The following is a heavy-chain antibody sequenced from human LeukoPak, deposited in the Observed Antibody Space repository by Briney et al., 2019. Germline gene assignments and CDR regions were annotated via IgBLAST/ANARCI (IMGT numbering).Heavy chain of an antibody. D-gene: IGHD2-2*01. V-gene: IGHV3-30-3*01. Sequence: QPGGSLRLSCAASGFTFTSYAMHWVRQAPGKGLEWVAVISYDGSNEYYADSVKGRFTISRDNSKNTLYLQMSSLRAEDTAVYYCAKDPDIVVVPAADNYFGYWGQGTLVTVSS. CDR3: AKDPDIVVVPAADNYFGY. J-gene: IGHJ4*02. CDR2: ISYDGSNE. CDR1: GFTFTSYA.